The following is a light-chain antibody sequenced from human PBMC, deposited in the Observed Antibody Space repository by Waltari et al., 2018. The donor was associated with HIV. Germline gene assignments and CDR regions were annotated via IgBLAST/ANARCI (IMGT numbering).Light chain of an antibody. J-gene: IGLJ3*02. V-gene: IGLV1-47*01. CDR3: AAWDDSLSSGM. Sequence: QSVLTQPPSASGTPGQRVTISCSGSNSNIGSNYVYWYKQLPGTPPKLLIYRNNPRPSGVPDRFSGSKSDSSASLAISGLRSEDEGDYFCAAWDDSLSSGMFGGGTRLTVL. CDR1: NSNIGSNY. CDR2: RNN.